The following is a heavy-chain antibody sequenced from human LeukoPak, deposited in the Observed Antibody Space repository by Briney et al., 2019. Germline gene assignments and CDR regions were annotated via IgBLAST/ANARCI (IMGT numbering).Heavy chain of an antibody. CDR3: ARDLMVRGVTNAYYFDY. Sequence: TSETLSLTCTVSGGSISSYYWSWIRQPPGKGLEWIGYIYYSGSTNYNPSLKSRVTISVDTSKNQFSLKLSSVTAADTAVYFCARDLMVRGVTNAYYFDYWGQGALVTVSS. V-gene: IGHV4-59*01. J-gene: IGHJ4*02. CDR2: IYYSGST. D-gene: IGHD3-10*01. CDR1: GGSISSYY.